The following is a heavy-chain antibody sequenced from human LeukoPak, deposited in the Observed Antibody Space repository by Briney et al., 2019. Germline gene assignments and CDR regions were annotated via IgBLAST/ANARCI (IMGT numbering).Heavy chain of an antibody. CDR2: IYYSGST. V-gene: IGHV4-39*01. CDR3: ARKGPMLRGVDFDY. CDR1: GGSISSTTSTYY. Sequence: SETLSLTCSVSGGSISSTTSTYYWGWIRQPPGKGLEWIGTIYYSGSTYYNPSLKSRLTISVDTSKNQFSLKLSSVTAADTAVYYCARKGPMLRGVDFDYWGQGTLVTVSS. J-gene: IGHJ4*02. D-gene: IGHD3-10*01.